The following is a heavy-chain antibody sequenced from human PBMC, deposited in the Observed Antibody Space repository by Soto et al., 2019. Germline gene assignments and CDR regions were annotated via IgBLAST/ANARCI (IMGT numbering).Heavy chain of an antibody. CDR1: GGTFSSYT. CDR2: IIPILGIA. D-gene: IGHD4-17*01. Sequence: SVKVSCKASGGTFSSYTISWVRQAPGQGLEWMGRIIPILGIANYAQKFQGRVTITADKSTSTAYMELSSLRSEDTAVYYCARNRLPRDAFESWGQGTTVTVSS. CDR3: ARNRLPRDAFES. J-gene: IGHJ3*02. V-gene: IGHV1-69*02.